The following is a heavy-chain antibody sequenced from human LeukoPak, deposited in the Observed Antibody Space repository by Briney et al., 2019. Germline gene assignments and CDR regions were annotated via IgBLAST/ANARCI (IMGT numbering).Heavy chain of an antibody. Sequence: PGGSLRLSCAASGFTFDDYAMHWVRQPPGKGQEWVSGISWNSVSIGYADSVKGRFTISRDNAKNSLYLQMNSLRTEDTALYYCAKSLSTVTTVDYWGQGTLVTVSS. V-gene: IGHV3-9*01. D-gene: IGHD4-17*01. CDR2: ISWNSVSI. CDR1: GFTFDDYA. J-gene: IGHJ4*02. CDR3: AKSLSTVTTVDY.